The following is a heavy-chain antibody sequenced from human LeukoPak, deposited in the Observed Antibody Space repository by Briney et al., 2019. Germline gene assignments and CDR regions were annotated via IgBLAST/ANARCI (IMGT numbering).Heavy chain of an antibody. Sequence: GGSLRLSCAASGFTFSSYAMHWVRQAPGKGLEYVSAISSNGGFTYYADSVKGRFTISRDNSKNTLYLQMGSLRGVDMAVYYCARWRPIEYFDIWGRGTLVTVSS. V-gene: IGHV3-64*02. CDR3: ARWRPIEYFDI. CDR1: GFTFSSYA. CDR2: ISSNGGFT. D-gene: IGHD1-26*01. J-gene: IGHJ2*01.